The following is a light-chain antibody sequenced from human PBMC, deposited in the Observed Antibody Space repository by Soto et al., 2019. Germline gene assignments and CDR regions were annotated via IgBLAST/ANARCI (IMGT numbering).Light chain of an antibody. CDR1: SSDVGNYKY. CDR2: EVS. J-gene: IGLJ1*01. V-gene: IGLV2-14*01. CDR3: FSYTSSGTYV. Sequence: SALTQPASVSGSPGQSITLSCTGTSSDVGNYKYVSWYQQHPGKAPKLMIYEVSNRPSGVSNRFSGSKSGNTASLTISGLQAEDETDYYCFSYTSSGTYVFGTGTKLTVL.